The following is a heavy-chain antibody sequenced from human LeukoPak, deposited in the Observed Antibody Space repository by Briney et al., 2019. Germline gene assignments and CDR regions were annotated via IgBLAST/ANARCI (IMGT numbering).Heavy chain of an antibody. CDR3: ARGGSWYGQNWFDP. J-gene: IGHJ5*02. CDR1: GYTFTGYY. CDR2: INPNSGGT. D-gene: IGHD6-13*01. V-gene: IGHV1-2*02. Sequence: ASVKVSCRASGYTFTGYYMHWVRQAPGQGLEWMGWINPNSGGTNYAQKFQGRVTMTRDTSISTAYMELSRLRSDDTAVYYCARGGSWYGQNWFDPWGQGTLVTVSS.